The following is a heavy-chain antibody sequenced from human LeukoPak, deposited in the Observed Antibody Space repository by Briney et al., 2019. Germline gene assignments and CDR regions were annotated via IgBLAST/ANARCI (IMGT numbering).Heavy chain of an antibody. D-gene: IGHD1-26*01. Sequence: PGGSLRLSCAASGFTFNNYGIHWVRQAPGKGLEWVAVIWYDGTNKYYADAVKGRFTISRDNTKNTVYRQMNSLRAEDTAVYYCARSIGPGTYYVRDAFDIWGQGTMVTVSS. CDR2: IWYDGTNK. J-gene: IGHJ3*02. CDR3: ARSIGPGTYYVRDAFDI. CDR1: GFTFNNYG. V-gene: IGHV3-33*01.